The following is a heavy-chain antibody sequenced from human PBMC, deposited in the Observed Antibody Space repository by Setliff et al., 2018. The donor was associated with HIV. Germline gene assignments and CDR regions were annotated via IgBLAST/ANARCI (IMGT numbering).Heavy chain of an antibody. V-gene: IGHV1-69*05. Sequence: ASVQVSCKASGGTFSSYVISWVRQAPGQGPEWMGGIIPMYGVANYAQKFQGRVTITTDESTSTAYMELSSLRSEDTAVYYCALPYCGGGNCWSSASLPPAGWFDPWGQGTLVTVSS. CDR1: GGTFSSYV. D-gene: IGHD2-15*01. CDR3: ALPYCGGGNCWSSASLPPAGWFDP. CDR2: IIPMYGVA. J-gene: IGHJ5*02.